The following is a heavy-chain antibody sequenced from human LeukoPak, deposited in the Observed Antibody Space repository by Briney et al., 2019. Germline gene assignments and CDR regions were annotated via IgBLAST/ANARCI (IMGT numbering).Heavy chain of an antibody. V-gene: IGHV3-9*01. CDR3: AKDIRYSGSYIDY. D-gene: IGHD1-26*01. J-gene: IGHJ4*02. Sequence: PGRSLRLSCAASGFTFDDYAMHWVRQAPGKGLEWVSGISWNSGSIGYADSVKGRFTISRDNAKNSLYLQMNSLRAEDTALYYCAKDIRYSGSYIDYWGQGTLVTVSS. CDR1: GFTFDDYA. CDR2: ISWNSGSI.